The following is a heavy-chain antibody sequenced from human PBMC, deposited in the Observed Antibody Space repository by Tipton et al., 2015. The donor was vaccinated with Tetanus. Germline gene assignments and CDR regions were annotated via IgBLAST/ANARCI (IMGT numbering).Heavy chain of an antibody. CDR1: GGSFSGYY. D-gene: IGHD3-10*01. Sequence: TLSLTCAVYGGSFSGYYWSWIRQPPGKGLEWIGEINHSGSTNYNPSLKSRVTISVDTSKNQFSLKLSSVTAADTAVYYCAREAQITMVRGVIDYWGQGTLVTVSS. CDR2: INHSGST. CDR3: AREAQITMVRGVIDY. V-gene: IGHV4-34*01. J-gene: IGHJ4*02.